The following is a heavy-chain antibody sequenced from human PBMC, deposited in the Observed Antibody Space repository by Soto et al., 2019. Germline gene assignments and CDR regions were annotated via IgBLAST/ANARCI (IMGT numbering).Heavy chain of an antibody. CDR2: INPKSGGT. Sequence: QVQLVQSGAEVKKPGASVNVSCKASGYTFTVYYMHWVRQAPGHVLEWMGWINPKSGGTMYPPKFQGSVSMSLDTSISTAYMALTRLRSDDTAVYYCAGDLAKGGGSAGCDYWGQGTLVTVSS. V-gene: IGHV1-2*02. J-gene: IGHJ4*02. CDR3: AGDLAKGGGSAGCDY. CDR1: GYTFTVYY. D-gene: IGHD1-26*01.